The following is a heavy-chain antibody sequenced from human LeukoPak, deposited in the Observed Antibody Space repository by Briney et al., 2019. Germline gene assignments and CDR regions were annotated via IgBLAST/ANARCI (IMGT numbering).Heavy chain of an antibody. CDR2: INPNSGGT. V-gene: IGHV1-2*02. D-gene: IGHD2-2*02. J-gene: IGHJ5*02. Sequence: ASVKVSCKASGYTFTGYYMHWVRQAPGQGLEWMGLINPNSGGTNYAQKFQGRVTMTRDTSISTAYMELSRLRSDDTAVYYCARDGPSVVPAAIKKNQIWFDPWGQGTLVTVSS. CDR3: ARDGPSVVPAAIKKNQIWFDP. CDR1: GYTFTGYY.